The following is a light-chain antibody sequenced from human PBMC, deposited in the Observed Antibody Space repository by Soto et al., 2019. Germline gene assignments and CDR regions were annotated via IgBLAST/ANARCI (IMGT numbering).Light chain of an antibody. CDR2: DAS. Sequence: DIQMTQSPSTLSASVGDRVTITCRASQSISSWLAWYQQKPGKAPKLLIYDASSLESGVPSRFSGSGSGTKFTLTISSLQTDDFASYYCQQYDSYSWTFGQGTKVDIK. CDR3: QQYDSYSWT. V-gene: IGKV1-5*01. CDR1: QSISSW. J-gene: IGKJ1*01.